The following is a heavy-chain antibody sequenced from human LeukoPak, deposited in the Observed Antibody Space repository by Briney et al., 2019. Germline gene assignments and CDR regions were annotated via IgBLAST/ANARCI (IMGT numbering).Heavy chain of an antibody. CDR3: AKIGTYFDFDY. CDR2: IDQDGSEK. Sequence: GGSLRLSCTVSGFTFSNAWMSWVRQGPEKGLEWVANIDQDGSEKYYVDSVKGRFTIFRDNSKNALFPQMNSLSPEDTAVYYCAKIGTYFDFDYWGQGALVTVSS. V-gene: IGHV3-7*01. J-gene: IGHJ4*02. D-gene: IGHD1-26*01. CDR1: GFTFSNAW.